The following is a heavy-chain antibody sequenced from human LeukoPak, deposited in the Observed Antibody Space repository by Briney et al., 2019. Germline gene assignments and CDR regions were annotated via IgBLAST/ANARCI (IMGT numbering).Heavy chain of an antibody. CDR2: IVVGSGNT. V-gene: IGHV1-58*01. CDR3: AGSPDYYDSSGYSYHFDY. J-gene: IGHJ4*02. CDR1: GFTFTSSA. Sequence: GASVKVSCKASGFTFTSSAVQWVRQARGQRLEWIGWIVVGSGNTNYAQKFQERVTITRDMSTSTAYMELSSLRSEDTAVYYCAGSPDYYDSSGYSYHFDYWGQGTLVTVSS. D-gene: IGHD3-22*01.